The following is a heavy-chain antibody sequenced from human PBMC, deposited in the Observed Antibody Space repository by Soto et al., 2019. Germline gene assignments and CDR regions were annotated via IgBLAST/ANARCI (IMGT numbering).Heavy chain of an antibody. CDR1: VCTFSSYA. J-gene: IGHJ4*02. CDR3: ATRSPYSPVVKVDY. V-gene: IGHV1-69*13. D-gene: IGHD2-15*01. CDR2: IIPIFGTA. Sequence: GASVKVSCKASVCTFSSYAISWVRQAPGQGLEWMGGIIPIFGTANYAQKFQGRVTITADESTSTAYMELSSLRSEDTAVYYCATRSPYSPVVKVDYWGQGTQVTVSS.